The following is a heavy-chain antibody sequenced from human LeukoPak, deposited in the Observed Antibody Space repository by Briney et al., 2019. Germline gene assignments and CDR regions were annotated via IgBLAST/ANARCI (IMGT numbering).Heavy chain of an antibody. V-gene: IGHV3-21*04. CDR2: ISSSSSYI. CDR1: GFTFSSYS. Sequence: PGGSLRLSCAASGFTFSSYSMNWVRQAPGKGLEWVSSISSSSSYIYYADSVKGRFTISRDNAKNSLYLQMNSLRAEDTAVYYCARGRRGYSYGLDYWGQGTLVTVSS. D-gene: IGHD5-18*01. CDR3: ARGRRGYSYGLDY. J-gene: IGHJ4*02.